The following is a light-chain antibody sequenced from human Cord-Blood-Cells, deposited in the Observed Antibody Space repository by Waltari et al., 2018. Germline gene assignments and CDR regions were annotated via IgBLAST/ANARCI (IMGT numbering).Light chain of an antibody. CDR1: QSVSSSY. Sequence: EIVLTQSPGPLSLSPGESATFSCRASQSVSSSYLAWYQQKPGQAPRLLIYGASSRATGIPDRFSGSGSGTDFTLTISRLEPEDFAVYYCQQYGSSFTFGPGTKVDIK. V-gene: IGKV3-20*01. CDR2: GAS. J-gene: IGKJ3*01. CDR3: QQYGSSFT.